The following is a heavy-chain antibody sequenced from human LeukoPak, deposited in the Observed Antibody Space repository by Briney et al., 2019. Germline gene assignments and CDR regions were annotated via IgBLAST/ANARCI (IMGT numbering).Heavy chain of an antibody. Sequence: ASVKVSCKASGYTFTAYYIHWVRQAPGQGLEWMGRINPNSGGSNYAQKFQGRVTMTRDTSISTAYMELSRLRSDDTAVYFCARPWEITMSERSYNWFDSWGQGTLVTVSS. J-gene: IGHJ5*01. CDR1: GYTFTAYY. D-gene: IGHD1-26*01. CDR3: ARPWEITMSERSYNWFDS. V-gene: IGHV1-2*02. CDR2: INPNSGGS.